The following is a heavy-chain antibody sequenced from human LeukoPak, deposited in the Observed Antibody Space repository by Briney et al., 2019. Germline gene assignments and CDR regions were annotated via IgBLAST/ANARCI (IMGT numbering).Heavy chain of an antibody. CDR2: IYPGDSDT. CDR3: ARGQPAYCSGGSCYVAFDI. Sequence: GESLKISCKGSGYSFTSYWIGWVRQMPGKGLEWMGIIYPGDSDTGYSPSFQGQVTISADKSISTAYLQWSSLKASDTAMYYCARGQPAYCSGGSCYVAFDIWGQGTMVTVSS. D-gene: IGHD2-15*01. J-gene: IGHJ3*02. CDR1: GYSFTSYW. V-gene: IGHV5-51*01.